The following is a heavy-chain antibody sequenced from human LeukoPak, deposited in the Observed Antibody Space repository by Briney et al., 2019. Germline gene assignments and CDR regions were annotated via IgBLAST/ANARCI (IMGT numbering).Heavy chain of an antibody. CDR2: INHSGST. D-gene: IGHD3-10*01. V-gene: IGHV4-34*09. Sequence: SETLSLTCAVYGGSFSDYYWSWIRQPPGKGLEWIGEINHSGSTNYNPSLKSRVTISVDTSKNQFSLKLSSVTAADTAVYYCARDSGSGSYYNVFDYWGQGTLVTVSS. CDR1: GGSFSDYY. CDR3: ARDSGSGSYYNVFDY. J-gene: IGHJ4*02.